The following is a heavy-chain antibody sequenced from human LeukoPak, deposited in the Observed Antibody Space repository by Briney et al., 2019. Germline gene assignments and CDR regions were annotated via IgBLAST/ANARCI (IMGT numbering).Heavy chain of an antibody. CDR2: IYYSGST. D-gene: IGHD3-22*01. J-gene: IGHJ4*02. Sequence: SETLSLTRTVSGGSISSGGYYWSWIRQHPGKGLEWIGYIYYSGSTYYNPSLKSRVTISVDTSKNQFSLKLSSVTAADTAVYYCAREGYYDSSGYRPAWGQGTLVTVSS. CDR1: GGSISSGGYY. V-gene: IGHV4-31*03. CDR3: AREGYYDSSGYRPA.